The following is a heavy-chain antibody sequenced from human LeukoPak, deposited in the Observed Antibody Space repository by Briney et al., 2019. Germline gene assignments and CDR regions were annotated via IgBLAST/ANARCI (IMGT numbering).Heavy chain of an antibody. Sequence: SETLSLTCTVSGGSIWTYYWSWIRQPPGKGLEWIGYIYYSRSTNYNPSLKSRVTISVDASKNQFSLKLSSVTAADTAVYYCARRAGAYSHPYDYWGQGTLVTVSS. D-gene: IGHD4/OR15-4a*01. CDR1: GGSIWTYY. V-gene: IGHV4-59*01. CDR2: IYYSRST. CDR3: ARRAGAYSHPYDY. J-gene: IGHJ4*02.